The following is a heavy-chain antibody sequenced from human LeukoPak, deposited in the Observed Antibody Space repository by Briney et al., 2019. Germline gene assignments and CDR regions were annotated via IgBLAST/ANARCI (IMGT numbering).Heavy chain of an antibody. J-gene: IGHJ4*02. Sequence: PSETLSLTCTVSGGSISSGSYYWSWIRQPAGKGLEWIGRIYTSGSTNYNPSLKRRVTISVDTSKNQSSLKLSSVTAADTAVYYCARDEVSGSSWYETFDYWGQGTLVTVSS. CDR2: IYTSGST. CDR3: ARDEVSGSSWYETFDY. D-gene: IGHD6-13*01. V-gene: IGHV4-61*02. CDR1: GGSISSGSYY.